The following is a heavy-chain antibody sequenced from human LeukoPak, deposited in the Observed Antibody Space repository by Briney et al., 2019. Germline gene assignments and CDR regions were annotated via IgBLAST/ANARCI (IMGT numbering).Heavy chain of an antibody. V-gene: IGHV4-59*08. CDR1: GFTFSSYS. Sequence: GSLRLSCAASGFTFSSYSMNWVRQAPGKGLEWIGYIYYSGSTNYNPSLKSRVTISVDTSKNQFSLKLSSVTAADTAVYYCARHGVYDSSGYYLFDYWGQGTLVTVSS. CDR3: ARHGVYDSSGYYLFDY. CDR2: IYYSGST. J-gene: IGHJ4*02. D-gene: IGHD3-22*01.